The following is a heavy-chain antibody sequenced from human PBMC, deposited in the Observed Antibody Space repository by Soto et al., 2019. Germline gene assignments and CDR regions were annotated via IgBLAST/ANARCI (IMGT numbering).Heavy chain of an antibody. Sequence: QVQLQQWGAGLLKPSETLSLTCAVYGGFVSSGSYYWSWIRHPPGKGLEWIGEMSHSGGTHFNPSRKSRVTISVDTSKNQFSLKMSSVTAADTALYYCARVERGTATTVVDAFDIWGPGTMVTVSS. J-gene: IGHJ3*02. D-gene: IGHD1-1*01. CDR1: GGFVSSGSYY. V-gene: IGHV4-34*01. CDR3: ARVERGTATTVVDAFDI. CDR2: MSHSGGT.